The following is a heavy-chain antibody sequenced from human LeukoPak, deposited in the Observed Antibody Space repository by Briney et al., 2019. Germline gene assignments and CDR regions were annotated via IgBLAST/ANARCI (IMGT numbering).Heavy chain of an antibody. CDR1: GFTFAEFG. V-gene: IGHV3-23*01. J-gene: IGHJ4*02. Sequence: GGSLRLSCTASGFTFAEFGLSWVRQAPGKGLEWVSAISGSGGSTYYADSVKGRFTISRDNSKNTLYLQMNSLRAEDTAVYYCAKPARTDYADYWGQGTLVTVSS. D-gene: IGHD1-14*01. CDR2: ISGSGGST. CDR3: AKPARTDYADY.